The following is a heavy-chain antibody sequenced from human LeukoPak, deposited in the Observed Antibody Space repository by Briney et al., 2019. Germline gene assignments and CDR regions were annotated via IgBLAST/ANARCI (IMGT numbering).Heavy chain of an antibody. J-gene: IGHJ4*02. CDR3: ARVLGDTLIVGSDYFDY. V-gene: IGHV4-59*01. Sequence: SETLSLTCTVSGGSISSYYWSWIRQPPGKGLEWIGYIYYSGSTNYNPSLKSRVTISVDTSKNQFSLKLSSVTAADTAVYYCARVLGDTLIVGSDYFDYWGQGTLVTVSS. CDR2: IYYSGST. D-gene: IGHD3-16*01. CDR1: GGSISSYY.